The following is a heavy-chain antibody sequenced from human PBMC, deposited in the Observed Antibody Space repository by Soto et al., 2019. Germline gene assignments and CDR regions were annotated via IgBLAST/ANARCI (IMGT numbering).Heavy chain of an antibody. V-gene: IGHV4-31*03. CDR3: ARGSFSSSSSWFDP. Sequence: SETLSLTCTVSGGSISSGGYYWSWIRQHPGKGLEWIGYIYYSGRTYYNPSLHSRASIAVDTTENQFSLKLTSVTAADTYVYYCARGSFSSSSSWFDPWGRGTLVTVSS. D-gene: IGHD6-6*01. CDR1: GGSISSGGYY. CDR2: IYYSGRT. J-gene: IGHJ5*02.